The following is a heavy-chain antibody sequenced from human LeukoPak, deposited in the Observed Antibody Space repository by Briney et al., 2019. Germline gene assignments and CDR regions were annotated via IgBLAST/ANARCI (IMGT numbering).Heavy chain of an antibody. CDR2: ISGSNGNT. D-gene: IGHD6-6*01. Sequence: ASVKVSCKTSGYTFTTYGISWVRQAPGQGLEWMGWISGSNGNTKYAQKVQGRVTMTTDTSTTTAYMEVRSLRSDDTAVYYCARDYEIAVRYDCFDPWGQGTLVIVSS. CDR3: ARDYEIAVRYDCFDP. V-gene: IGHV1-18*04. J-gene: IGHJ5*02. CDR1: GYTFTTYG.